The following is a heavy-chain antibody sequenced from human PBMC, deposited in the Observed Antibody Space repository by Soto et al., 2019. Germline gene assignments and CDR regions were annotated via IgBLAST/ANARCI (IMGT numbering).Heavy chain of an antibody. Sequence: QITLKESGPTLVKPTQTLTLTCTFSGFSLSTSGVGVGWIRQSPGKALEWLALIYWDDDKRYRPSLKSRLTITKHXXKXQXXLTMTNMDPVDTATYYCAHIGPYCSGGRCSYYLDYWGQGTLVTVSS. CDR3: AHIGPYCSGGRCSYYLDY. D-gene: IGHD2-15*01. CDR1: GFSLSTSGVG. CDR2: IYWDDDK. J-gene: IGHJ4*02. V-gene: IGHV2-5*02.